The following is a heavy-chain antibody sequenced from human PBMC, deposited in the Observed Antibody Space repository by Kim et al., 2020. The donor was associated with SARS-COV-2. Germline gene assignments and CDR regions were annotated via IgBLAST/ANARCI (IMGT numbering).Heavy chain of an antibody. V-gene: IGHV4-4*02. J-gene: IGHJ4*01. CDR3: AGAFSSSDEGIYLDY. CDR1: GGSISSGNW. Sequence: SETLSLTCAVSGGSISSGNWCCWVRQPPAKGLPWIREIDHSGGTNYNPSPQRRVTITAVKTKNQLSPQVRSVIAAATAVEYYAGAFSSSDEGIYLDYWG. D-gene: IGHD6-13*01. CDR2: IDHSGGT.